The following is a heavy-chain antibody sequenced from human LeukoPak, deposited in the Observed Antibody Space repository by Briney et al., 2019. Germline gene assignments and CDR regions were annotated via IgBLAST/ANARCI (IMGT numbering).Heavy chain of an antibody. CDR1: GFTFSSYW. J-gene: IGHJ4*02. Sequence: GGSLRLSCATSGFTFSSYWMHWVRQAPGKGLVWVSRINSDGISTSYPDSVKGRFTISRDNAKNTLYLQMNSLRAEDTAVYYCARGRDGYSDYWGQGTLVTVSS. D-gene: IGHD5-24*01. V-gene: IGHV3-74*01. CDR2: INSDGIST. CDR3: ARGRDGYSDY.